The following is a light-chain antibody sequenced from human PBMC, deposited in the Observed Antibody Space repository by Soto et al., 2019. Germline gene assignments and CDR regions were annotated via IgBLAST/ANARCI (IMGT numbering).Light chain of an antibody. CDR1: QGIRNN. J-gene: IGKJ1*01. Sequence: DIQMTQSPSSLFASVGDRVTITCRASQGIRNNLGWYQQKPGKAPKRLIYGTSNLPYRAPSRFSGSESGTEFTITITSLQPEDFATYYCLQHDPYPRTVGQGTKVDIK. CDR3: LQHDPYPRT. V-gene: IGKV1-17*01. CDR2: GTS.